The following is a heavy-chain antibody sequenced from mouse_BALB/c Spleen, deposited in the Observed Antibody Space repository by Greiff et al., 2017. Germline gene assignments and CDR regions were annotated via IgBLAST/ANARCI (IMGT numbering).Heavy chain of an antibody. D-gene: IGHD2-2*01. Sequence: EVKLQESGAELVRSGASVKLSCTASGFNIKDYYMHWVKQRPEQGLEWIGWIDPENGDTEYAPKFQGKATMTADTSSNTAYLQLSSLTSEDTAVYYCSYGYDGYFDVWGAGTTVTVSS. CDR1: GFNIKDYY. V-gene: IGHV14-4*02. CDR3: SYGYDGYFDV. CDR2: IDPENGDT. J-gene: IGHJ1*01.